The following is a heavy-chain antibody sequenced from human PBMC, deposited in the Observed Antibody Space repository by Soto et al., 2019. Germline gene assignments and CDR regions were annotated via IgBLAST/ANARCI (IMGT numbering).Heavy chain of an antibody. CDR2: IYTIGST. CDR3: ARTTNYCFSLDV. J-gene: IGHJ6*02. Sequence: EEQLVESGGGLIQPGGSLRLSCAASGFSVSSHYMSWVRQAPGKGLEWVSVIYTIGSTYYAGSVKDRFTISRDTSRNTLYLQMSSLRAEDTAVYFCARTTNYCFSLDVWGQGTTVSVSS. V-gene: IGHV3-53*01. D-gene: IGHD1-26*01. CDR1: GFSVSSHY.